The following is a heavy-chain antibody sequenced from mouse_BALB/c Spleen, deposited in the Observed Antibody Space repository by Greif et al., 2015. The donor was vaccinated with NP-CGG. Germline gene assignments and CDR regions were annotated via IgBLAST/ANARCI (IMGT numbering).Heavy chain of an antibody. Sequence: DVKLVESGGGLVKPGGSLKLSCAASGFTFSSHTMSWVRQTPEKRLEWVATISSGGSYTYYPDSVKGRFTISRDNAKNTLYLQMSSLKPEDTAMYYCTRGDGGNFAYWGQGTLVTVSA. CDR1: GFTFSSHT. CDR2: ISSGGSYT. V-gene: IGHV5-6-4*01. CDR3: TRGDGGNFAY. D-gene: IGHD1-1*02. J-gene: IGHJ3*01.